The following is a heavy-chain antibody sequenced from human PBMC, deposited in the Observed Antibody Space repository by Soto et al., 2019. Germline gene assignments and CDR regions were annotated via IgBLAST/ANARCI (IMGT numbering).Heavy chain of an antibody. CDR1: GGTFSSYA. J-gene: IGHJ4*02. CDR2: IIPIFGTA. Sequence: GASVKVSCKASGGTFSSYAISWVRQAPGQGLEWMGGIIPIFGTANYAQKFQGRVTITADESTSTAYMELSSLRSEDTAVYYCARERRYYDSSGYRPSRCFDYWGQGTLVTVSS. V-gene: IGHV1-69*13. CDR3: ARERRYYDSSGYRPSRCFDY. D-gene: IGHD3-22*01.